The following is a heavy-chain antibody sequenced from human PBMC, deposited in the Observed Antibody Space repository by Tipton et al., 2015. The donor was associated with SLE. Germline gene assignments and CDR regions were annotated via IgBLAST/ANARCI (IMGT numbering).Heavy chain of an antibody. CDR1: GYTFSTYD. CDR3: TTQVANFFDP. V-gene: IGHV1-8*02. CDR2: MSPRSGDT. J-gene: IGHJ5*02. Sequence: QLVQSGGEVKKPGASMKVSCKTSGYTFSTYDINWVRQANGQGLEWMGWMSPRSGDTGYAPKFEGRVSLTMNTSITTAYLELTSLTFDDTAVYYCTTQVANFFDPWGQGTPVIVSS.